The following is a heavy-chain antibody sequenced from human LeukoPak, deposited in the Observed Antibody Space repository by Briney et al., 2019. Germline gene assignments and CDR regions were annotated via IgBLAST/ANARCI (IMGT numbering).Heavy chain of an antibody. CDR3: ARDDLRPPQYYYYYGMDV. CDR1: GYTFTSYG. J-gene: IGHJ6*02. Sequence: ASVKVSCKSSGYTFTSYGISWVLQAPGQGLEWMGWIAAYNGNTNYAQKLQGRVTMTTDTSTSTAYMELRSLRSDVTAVYYCARDDLRPPQYYYYYGMDVWGQGTTVTVSS. V-gene: IGHV1-18*01. CDR2: IAAYNGNT.